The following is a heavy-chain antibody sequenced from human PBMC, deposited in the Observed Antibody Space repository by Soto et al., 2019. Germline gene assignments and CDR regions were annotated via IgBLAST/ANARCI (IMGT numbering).Heavy chain of an antibody. D-gene: IGHD2-15*01. CDR1: GYTFTGYY. Sequence: EAAVKVCCKASGYTFTGYYMHWVRQAPGQGLEWMGWINPNSGGTNYAQKFQGWVTMTRDTSISTAYMELSRLRSDDTAVYYCARALICCNLYHYYVMYFWGQGTPVTVSS. J-gene: IGHJ6*02. CDR2: INPNSGGT. V-gene: IGHV1-2*04. CDR3: ARALICCNLYHYYVMYF.